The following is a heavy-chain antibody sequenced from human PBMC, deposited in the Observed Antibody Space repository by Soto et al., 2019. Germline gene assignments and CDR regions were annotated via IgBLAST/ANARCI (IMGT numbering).Heavy chain of an antibody. CDR3: ATNSGAQSY. V-gene: IGHV3-48*02. J-gene: IGHJ4*02. CDR1: GFTFSTYT. D-gene: IGHD6-25*01. Sequence: GSLRLSCAASGFTFSTYTMNWVRQAPGKGLEWVSCISPSSTSIFYADSVKGRFTISRDNAKSSLYLQMNSLGDEDTAVYYCATNSGAQSYWGLGTLVTVSS. CDR2: ISPSSTSI.